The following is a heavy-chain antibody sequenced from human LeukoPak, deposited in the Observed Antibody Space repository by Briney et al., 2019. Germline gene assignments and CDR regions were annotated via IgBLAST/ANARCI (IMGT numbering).Heavy chain of an antibody. J-gene: IGHJ2*01. Sequence: SETLSLTCAVYGGSFSGYYWSWIRQPPGKGLEWIGEINHSGSTNHNPSLKSRVTISVDTSKNQFSLKLSSVTAADTAVYFCARVYYGRTYDYWYFDLWGRGTLVTVSS. CDR2: INHSGST. D-gene: IGHD3-10*01. V-gene: IGHV4-34*01. CDR1: GGSFSGYY. CDR3: ARVYYGRTYDYWYFDL.